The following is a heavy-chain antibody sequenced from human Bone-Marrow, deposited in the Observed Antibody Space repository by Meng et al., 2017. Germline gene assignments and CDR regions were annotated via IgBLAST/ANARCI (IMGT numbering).Heavy chain of an antibody. V-gene: IGHV3-23*01. CDR3: AKDQRHWNYFDRTFDY. CDR1: GFTFSSYA. J-gene: IGHJ4*02. CDR2: ISGSGGST. D-gene: IGHD1-7*01. Sequence: SCKASGFTFSSYAMSWVRQAPGKGLEWASAISGSGGSTYYADYVEGRFTISRDNSENTLYLQMNSLRAEDTAVYYCAKDQRHWNYFDRTFDYWGQGTLVTVSS.